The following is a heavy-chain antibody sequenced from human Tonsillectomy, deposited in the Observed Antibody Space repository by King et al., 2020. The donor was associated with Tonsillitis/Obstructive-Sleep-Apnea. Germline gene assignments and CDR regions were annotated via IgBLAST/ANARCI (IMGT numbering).Heavy chain of an antibody. Sequence: VQLQESGPGLVKPSQTLSLTCTVSGGSISSGGYYWSWIRQHPGKGLEWIGYIYYSGSTYYNPSLKSLVTISVDTSKNQFSLKLSSVTAADTAVYFCARLVAAAASSWFDPWGQGTLVTVSS. D-gene: IGHD6-13*01. CDR1: GGSISSGGYY. CDR2: IYYSGST. CDR3: ARLVAAAASSWFDP. V-gene: IGHV4-31*01. J-gene: IGHJ5*02.